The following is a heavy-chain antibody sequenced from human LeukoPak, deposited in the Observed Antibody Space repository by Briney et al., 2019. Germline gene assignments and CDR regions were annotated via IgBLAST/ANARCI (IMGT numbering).Heavy chain of an antibody. Sequence: GGSLRLSCAASGFTFSGYQMNWVRQGPGKGLEGLSYIWTSDITSDTSIYYAYSVKVRFTISRDNAKNLLYLQMNSLRAEDTASYYCARQLGYCSSTSCYGPLDYWGQGTLVTVSS. V-gene: IGHV3-48*03. CDR2: IWTSDITSDTSI. J-gene: IGHJ4*02. D-gene: IGHD2-2*01. CDR1: GFTFSGYQ. CDR3: ARQLGYCSSTSCYGPLDY.